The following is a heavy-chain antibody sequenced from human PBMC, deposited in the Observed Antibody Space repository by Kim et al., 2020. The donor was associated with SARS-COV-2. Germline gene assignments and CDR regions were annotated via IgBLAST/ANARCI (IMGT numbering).Heavy chain of an antibody. J-gene: IGHJ4*02. Sequence: SQHSADSVKGQFTISQDNSKNTLYLQMNGLRAEDTAVYYCARDHSGSYDYWGQGTLVTVSS. D-gene: IGHD1-26*01. V-gene: IGHV3-53*01. CDR2: SQ. CDR3: ARDHSGSYDY.